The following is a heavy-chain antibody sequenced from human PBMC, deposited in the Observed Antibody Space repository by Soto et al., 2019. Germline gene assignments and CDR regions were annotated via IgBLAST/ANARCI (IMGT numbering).Heavy chain of an antibody. Sequence: GGSLRLSCAASGFTFSSYGMHWVRQGPGKGLEWVAMISYDGSDKYYADSVKDRFTISRDNSKNTLFLQMNALTGEDTALYYCAKDNPAVDYWGQGALVTVSS. CDR2: ISYDGSDK. V-gene: IGHV3-30*18. J-gene: IGHJ4*02. CDR3: AKDNPAVDY. CDR1: GFTFSSYG.